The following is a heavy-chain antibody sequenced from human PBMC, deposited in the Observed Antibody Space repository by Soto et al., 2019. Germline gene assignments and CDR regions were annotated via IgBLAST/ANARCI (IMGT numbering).Heavy chain of an antibody. Sequence: GGSLRLSCAASGFTFSSYAMSWVRQAPGKGLEWVSAISGSGGSTYYADSVKGRFTISRDNSKNTLYLQMNSLRAEDTAVYYCAKHGEKRYDILTGPESLPNYYYYMDVWGKGTTVTVSS. V-gene: IGHV3-23*01. CDR3: AKHGEKRYDILTGPESLPNYYYYMDV. J-gene: IGHJ6*03. CDR1: GFTFSSYA. D-gene: IGHD3-9*01. CDR2: ISGSGGST.